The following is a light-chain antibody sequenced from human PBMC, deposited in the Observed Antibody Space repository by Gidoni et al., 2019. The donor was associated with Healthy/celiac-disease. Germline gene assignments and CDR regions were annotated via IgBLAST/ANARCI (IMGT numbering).Light chain of an antibody. Sequence: QSVLTQPPSVSGAPGQRVTISCTGSSSNIGAGYDVHWYQQLPGTAPKLLIYGNSNRPSGVPDRFSGSKSGTSASLAITGLQAEDEADYYCQSYDSSLSGSRVFGTGTKVXV. CDR3: QSYDSSLSGSRV. CDR1: SSNIGAGYD. CDR2: GNS. J-gene: IGLJ1*01. V-gene: IGLV1-40*01.